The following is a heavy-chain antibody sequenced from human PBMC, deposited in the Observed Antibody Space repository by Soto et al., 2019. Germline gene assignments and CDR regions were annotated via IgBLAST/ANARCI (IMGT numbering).Heavy chain of an antibody. D-gene: IGHD3-9*01. V-gene: IGHV4-34*01. Sequence: QVQLQQWGAGPLRPLETLSLTCGVSGGSFSGYYWSWIRQSPWKGLEWSGEINDRGSINYNPSLQSRVSISVYTSKNNYSLNLRSVTAADTAVYYCARESHDILTGPPWVWYFDHWGRGTLVTVSS. CDR1: GGSFSGYY. CDR3: ARESHDILTGPPWVWYFDH. CDR2: INDRGSI. J-gene: IGHJ2*01.